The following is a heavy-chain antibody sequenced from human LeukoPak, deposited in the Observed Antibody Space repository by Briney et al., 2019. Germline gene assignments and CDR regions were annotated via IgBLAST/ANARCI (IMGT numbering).Heavy chain of an antibody. CDR1: GITFSSYS. Sequence: GGSLRLSCAASGITFSSYSMNWVRQAPGKGLEWVSSISSSSSYIYYADSVKGRFTISRDNAKNSLYLQMNSLRAEDTAVYYCATSATLSYWFDPWGQGTLVTVSS. D-gene: IGHD2-15*01. V-gene: IGHV3-21*01. CDR3: ATSATLSYWFDP. CDR2: ISSSSSYI. J-gene: IGHJ5*02.